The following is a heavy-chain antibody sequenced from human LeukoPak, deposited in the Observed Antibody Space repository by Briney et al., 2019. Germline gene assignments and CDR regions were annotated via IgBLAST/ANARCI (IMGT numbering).Heavy chain of an antibody. J-gene: IGHJ4*02. CDR3: ARLTGYTIEDYFDY. V-gene: IGHV4-34*01. Sequence: SETLSLTCAVYGGSFSGYYWSWIRQPPGKGLGWVGNIYHSGRTYYNPSLKSRVTISVDTSKNQFSLKLRSVTAADTAVYYCARLTGYTIEDYFDYWGQGTLVTVSS. CDR2: IYHSGRT. CDR1: GGSFSGYY. D-gene: IGHD3-9*01.